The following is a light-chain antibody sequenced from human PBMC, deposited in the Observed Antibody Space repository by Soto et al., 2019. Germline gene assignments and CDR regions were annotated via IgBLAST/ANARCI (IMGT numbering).Light chain of an antibody. V-gene: IGLV1-44*01. CDR1: SSNIGSNT. Sequence: QSVLTQPPSASGTPGQRVTISCSGSSSNIGSNTVNWYQQLPGTAPKLLFYSNNQRPSGVPDRFSGSQSGTSASLAISGLQSEDEADYYCAAWDDSLNGVVFGGGTKLTVL. CDR3: AAWDDSLNGVV. J-gene: IGLJ2*01. CDR2: SNN.